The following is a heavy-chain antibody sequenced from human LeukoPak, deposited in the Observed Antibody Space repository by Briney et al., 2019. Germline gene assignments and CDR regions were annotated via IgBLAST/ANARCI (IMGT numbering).Heavy chain of an antibody. J-gene: IGHJ6*03. CDR3: AKGGGYEAQYYYYYLDV. Sequence: GGSLRLSCAASGFTFDDYAMHWVRQAPGKGLEWVSGISWNSGSIGYADSVKGRFTISRDNSKNTLYLQMKSLRAEVTAVYYCAKGGGYEAQYYYYYLDVWGKGTTVTISS. V-gene: IGHV3-9*01. CDR1: GFTFDDYA. D-gene: IGHD5-12*01. CDR2: ISWNSGSI.